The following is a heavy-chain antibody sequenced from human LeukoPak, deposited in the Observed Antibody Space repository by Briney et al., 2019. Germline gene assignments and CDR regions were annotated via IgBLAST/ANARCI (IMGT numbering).Heavy chain of an antibody. CDR2: ISSDGSQA. CDR3: ARGRYCSSTSCYMGFVRGFDP. J-gene: IGHJ5*02. V-gene: IGHV3-30*03. CDR1: GFTFSSLG. D-gene: IGHD2-2*02. Sequence: GGSLRLSRAASGFTFSSLGMHWVRQAPGKGPEWLTIISSDGSQAHYADSVKGRFTISRDSSKNMLYLQMNSLRSDDTAVYYCARGRYCSSTSCYMGFVRGFDPWGQGTLVTVSS.